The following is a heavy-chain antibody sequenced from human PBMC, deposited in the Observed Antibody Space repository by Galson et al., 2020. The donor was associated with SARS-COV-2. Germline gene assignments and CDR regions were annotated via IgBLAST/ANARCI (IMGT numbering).Heavy chain of an antibody. CDR3: ASAAKEDFGGNYYYAMDV. J-gene: IGHJ6*02. CDR2: IIPLFGTA. D-gene: IGHD2-15*01. Sequence: SVKVSCKASGGTFRNQAISWVRQAPGQGLEWLGGIIPLFGTARYPQKFQGRVTVSADESTSTAYMELSSLRSEDTAVYYCASAAKEDFGGNYYYAMDVWGQGTTVTVSS. CDR1: GGTFRNQA. V-gene: IGHV1-69*13.